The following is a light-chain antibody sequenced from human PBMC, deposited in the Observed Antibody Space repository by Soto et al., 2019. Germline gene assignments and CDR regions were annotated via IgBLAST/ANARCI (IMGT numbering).Light chain of an antibody. CDR2: GNS. V-gene: IGLV1-40*01. Sequence: QSVLTQPPSVSGAPGQRVTISCTGSRSNIGTGYDVHWYQQLPGTAPKLLIYGNSNRPSGVPDRFSGSKSGTSASLAITGLQAEDEADYYCQSYDSSLSEYVFGTGTEVTVL. J-gene: IGLJ1*01. CDR1: RSNIGTGYD. CDR3: QSYDSSLSEYV.